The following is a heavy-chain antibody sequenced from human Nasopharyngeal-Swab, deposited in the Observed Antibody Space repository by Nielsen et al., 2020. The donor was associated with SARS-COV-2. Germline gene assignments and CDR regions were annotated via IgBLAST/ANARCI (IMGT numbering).Heavy chain of an antibody. V-gene: IGHV3-33*01. CDR2: IWYDGSNK. CDR1: GFTFSSYG. CDR3: ARAANRAYFDY. J-gene: IGHJ4*02. D-gene: IGHD2-15*01. Sequence: GESLKISCAASGFTFSSYGMHWVRQAPGKGLEWVAVIWYDGSNKYYADSVKGRFTISRDNSKNTLYLQMNSLRAEDTAVYYCARAANRAYFDYWGQGTLVTVSS.